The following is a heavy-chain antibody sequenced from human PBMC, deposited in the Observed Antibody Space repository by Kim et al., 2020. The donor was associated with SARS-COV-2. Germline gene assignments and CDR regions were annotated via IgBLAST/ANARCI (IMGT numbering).Heavy chain of an antibody. V-gene: IGHV3-48*02. Sequence: SVQGRFTISRDNAKNSLYLQMNSLRDEDTAVYYCARVVGATSYYYYGMDVWGQGTTVTVSS. J-gene: IGHJ6*02. CDR3: ARVVGATSYYYYGMDV. D-gene: IGHD1-26*01.